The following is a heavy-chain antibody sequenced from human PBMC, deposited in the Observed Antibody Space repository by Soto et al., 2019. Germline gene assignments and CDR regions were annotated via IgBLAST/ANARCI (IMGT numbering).Heavy chain of an antibody. V-gene: IGHV4-59*01. Sequence: PSETLSLTCTVSGGPISSYYWSWIRQPPGKGLEWIGYIYYIGSTNYNPSLKSRVTISVDTSKNQFSLKLSSVTAADTPVYYCARGLRRQLLNWFDPWGQGTLVTVSS. CDR3: ARGLRRQLLNWFDP. CDR1: GGPISSYY. CDR2: IYYIGST. J-gene: IGHJ5*02. D-gene: IGHD2-2*01.